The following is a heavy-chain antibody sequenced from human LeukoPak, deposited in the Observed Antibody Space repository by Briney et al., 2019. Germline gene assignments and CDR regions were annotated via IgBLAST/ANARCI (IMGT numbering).Heavy chain of an antibody. CDR2: IYYSGSA. CDR3: ARVPDSNYPYYFDY. CDR1: GGSISSYY. D-gene: IGHD4-11*01. Sequence: PSETLSLTCTVSGGSISSYYWSWIRQPPGKGLEWIGYIYYSGSANHNPSLKSRVTISVDTSKNQFSLKLSSLTAADTAVYYCARVPDSNYPYYFDYWGQGTLVTVSS. J-gene: IGHJ4*02. V-gene: IGHV4-59*01.